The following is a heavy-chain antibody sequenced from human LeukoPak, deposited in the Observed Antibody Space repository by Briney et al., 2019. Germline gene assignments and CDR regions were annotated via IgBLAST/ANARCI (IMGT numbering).Heavy chain of an antibody. Sequence: GGSLRLSCAASGFTVSSNYKSWVRQAPGKGLEWVSVIYSGGSTYYADSVKGRFTISRGNSKNTLYLQMNSLRAEDTAVYYCAREYCSGGSCYGIWYWGQGTLVTVSS. J-gene: IGHJ4*02. D-gene: IGHD2-15*01. CDR1: GFTVSSNY. CDR2: IYSGGST. CDR3: AREYCSGGSCYGIWY. V-gene: IGHV3-66*01.